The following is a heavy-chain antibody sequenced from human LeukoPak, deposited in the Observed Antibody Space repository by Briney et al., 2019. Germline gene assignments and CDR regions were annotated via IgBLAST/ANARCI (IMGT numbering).Heavy chain of an antibody. CDR2: ISSGSSTI. Sequence: GGSLRLSCAASGFTFSTYSMNWVPQAPGKGLEWVSYISSGSSTIYYADSVKGRFTISRDNAKNSLYLQMNSLRAEDTAVYYCARGGSPDYGDYNWFDPWGQGTLVTVSS. CDR3: ARGGSPDYGDYNWFDP. V-gene: IGHV3-48*01. CDR1: GFTFSTYS. D-gene: IGHD4-17*01. J-gene: IGHJ5*02.